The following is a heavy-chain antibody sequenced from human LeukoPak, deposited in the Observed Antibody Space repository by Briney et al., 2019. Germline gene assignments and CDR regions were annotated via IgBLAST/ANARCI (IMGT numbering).Heavy chain of an antibody. V-gene: IGHV3-15*07. CDR2: IKSKTAGGTT. J-gene: IGHJ3*01. D-gene: IGHD3-9*01. Sequence: GGSLRLSCAASGFTFGNTWMNWVRQAPGKGLEWVGRIKSKTAGGTTDYAAPVKGRFTISRDDSKNMVYLQLNSLKTEDTGVYYCARDWYHAFDFWGQGTMVTVSS. CDR3: ARDWYHAFDF. CDR1: GFTFGNTW.